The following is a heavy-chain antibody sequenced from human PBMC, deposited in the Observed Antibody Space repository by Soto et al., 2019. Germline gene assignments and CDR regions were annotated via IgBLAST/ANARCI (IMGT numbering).Heavy chain of an antibody. V-gene: IGHV3-23*01. CDR3: AKVGEYYDILTGYPSVNWFDP. Sequence: PGGSLRLSCAASGFTFSSYAMSWVRQAPGKGLEWVSAISGSGGSTYYADSVKGRFTISRDNSKNTLYLQMNSLRAEDTAVYYCAKVGEYYDILTGYPSVNWFDPWGQGTLVTVSS. J-gene: IGHJ5*02. D-gene: IGHD3-9*01. CDR2: ISGSGGST. CDR1: GFTFSSYA.